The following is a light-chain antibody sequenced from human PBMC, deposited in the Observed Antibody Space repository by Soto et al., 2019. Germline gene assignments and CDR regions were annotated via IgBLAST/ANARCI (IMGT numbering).Light chain of an antibody. CDR1: SRDVGGYNY. J-gene: IGLJ1*01. CDR3: SSYTTSSTLYV. CDR2: GVN. Sequence: QSVLTQPASVSGSPGQSITISCTGTSRDVGGYNYVSWYQQHPGKAPKLMIYGVNNRPSGVSNRFSGSKSGNTASLTISGLQTEDDADYYCSSYTTSSTLYVFGTGTKVTVL. V-gene: IGLV2-14*03.